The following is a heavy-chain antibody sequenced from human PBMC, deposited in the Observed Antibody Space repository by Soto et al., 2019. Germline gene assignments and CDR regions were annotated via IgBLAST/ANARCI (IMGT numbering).Heavy chain of an antibody. Sequence: GGSLRLSCAASGFTFSSYAMSWVRQAPGKGLEWVSAISGSGGSTYYADSVKGRFTISRDNSKNTLYLQMNSLRAEDTAVYYCAKDLVQRPRDITIFAYGMDVWGQGTTVTVSS. CDR2: ISGSGGST. CDR3: AKDLVQRPRDITIFAYGMDV. CDR1: GFTFSSYA. J-gene: IGHJ6*02. D-gene: IGHD3-3*01. V-gene: IGHV3-23*01.